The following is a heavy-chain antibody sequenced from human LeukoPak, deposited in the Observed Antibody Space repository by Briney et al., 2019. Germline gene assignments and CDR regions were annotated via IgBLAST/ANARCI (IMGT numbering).Heavy chain of an antibody. CDR2: IYHSGIT. CDR3: ARGMFRDDYGDWNWFDP. CDR1: GGSISSTNW. D-gene: IGHD4-17*01. J-gene: IGHJ5*02. Sequence: SETLSLTCAVSGGSISSTNWWWSWVRQPPGKGLEWIGEIYHSGITNYNPSLKSRVIISVDKSKNQFSLKLSSVTAADTAVYYCARGMFRDDYGDWNWFDPWGQGTLVTVSS. V-gene: IGHV4-4*02.